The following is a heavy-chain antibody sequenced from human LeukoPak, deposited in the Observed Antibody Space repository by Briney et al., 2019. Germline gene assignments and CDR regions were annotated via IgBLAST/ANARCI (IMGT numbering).Heavy chain of an antibody. CDR2: ITESGGTE. Sequence: GGSLRLSCVGSAFTFSEYSMSWIRQAPGRELEWISSITESGGTEYYADSDKGRFSISRDNAKSALYLQMNSLRAEDTAVYYCAGGYYYYYKDVWGKGTTVTVSS. CDR3: AGGYYYYYKDV. V-gene: IGHV3-11*04. CDR1: AFTFSEYS. J-gene: IGHJ6*03.